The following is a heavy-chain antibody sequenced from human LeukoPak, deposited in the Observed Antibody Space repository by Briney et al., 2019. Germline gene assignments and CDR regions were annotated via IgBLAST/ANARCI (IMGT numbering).Heavy chain of an antibody. V-gene: IGHV4-39*07. D-gene: IGHD1-26*01. CDR1: GGSIRSSSYN. J-gene: IGHJ6*03. CDR3: ARTGGSFYFYYYMDV. CDR2: FQYTGST. Sequence: TSETLSLTCTVSGGSIRSSSYNWGWIRQPPGKGLEWIVSFQYTGSTHYNPSLKSRVTISVDTSKNQFSLKLSSVTAADTALYYCARTGGSFYFYYYMDVWGKGTTITVSS.